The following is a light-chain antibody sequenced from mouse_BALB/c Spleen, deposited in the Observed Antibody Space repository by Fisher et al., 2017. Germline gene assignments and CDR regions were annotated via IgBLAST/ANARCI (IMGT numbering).Light chain of an antibody. CDR1: SSVSY. J-gene: IGKJ2*01. CDR3: QQWSSNPPT. V-gene: IGKV4-80*01. Sequence: IVMTQTPAIMSASLGEEITLTCSASSSVSYMHWYQQKSGTSPKLLIYLTSNLASGVPARFSGSGSGTSYSLTISSMEAEDAATYYCQQWSSNPPTFGGGTKLEIK. CDR2: LTS.